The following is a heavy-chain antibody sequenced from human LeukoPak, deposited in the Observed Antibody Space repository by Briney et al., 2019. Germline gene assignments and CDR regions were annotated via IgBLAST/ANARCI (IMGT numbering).Heavy chain of an antibody. CDR3: AREWTTWGAFDI. J-gene: IGHJ3*02. CDR2: VYTSGSS. CDR1: GGSLSLYY. Sequence: SETLSLTCSVPGGSLSLYYWSWVRQPAGKGLEWIGRVYTSGSSNYNPSLESRVTMSLDTSTHQFSLKLTSVTAADAAVYFCAREWTTWGAFDIWGQGTMVTVSS. V-gene: IGHV4-4*07. D-gene: IGHD2/OR15-2a*01.